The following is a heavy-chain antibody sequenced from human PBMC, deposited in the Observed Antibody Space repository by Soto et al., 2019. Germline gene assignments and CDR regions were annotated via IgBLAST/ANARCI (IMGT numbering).Heavy chain of an antibody. V-gene: IGHV4-39*01. D-gene: IGHD3-10*01. CDR2: IYYSGST. Sequence: QLQLQESGPGLVKPSETLSLACTVSGGSISSSSYYWGWIRQPPGKGLEWIGSIYYSGSTYYNPSLKSRVTVSVDTSQNQFSLKLSSVTAADTAVYYCASISNYYGSGSPRYYFDYWGQGTLVTVSS. CDR1: GGSISSSSYY. J-gene: IGHJ4*02. CDR3: ASISNYYGSGSPRYYFDY.